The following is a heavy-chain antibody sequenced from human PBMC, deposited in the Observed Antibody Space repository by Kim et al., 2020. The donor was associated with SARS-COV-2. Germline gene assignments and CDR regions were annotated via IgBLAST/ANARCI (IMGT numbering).Heavy chain of an antibody. J-gene: IGHJ6*02. V-gene: IGHV4-31*02. CDR3: ARAPGYYGMDV. Sequence: YYNPCLKSRVTISVDTSKNQFSLKLSSVTAADTAVYYCARAPGYYGMDVWGQGTTVTVSS.